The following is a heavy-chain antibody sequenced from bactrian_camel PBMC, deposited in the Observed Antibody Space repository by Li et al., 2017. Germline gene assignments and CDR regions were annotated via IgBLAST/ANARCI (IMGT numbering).Heavy chain of an antibody. V-gene: IGHV3S53*01. CDR1: PLTYKYNC. CDR3: AADWTRAVFFANVPDFAF. J-gene: IGHJ6*01. D-gene: IGHD3*01. CDR2: VDKEGFT. Sequence: HVQLVESGGGSVQAGGSLKLSCTVSPLTYKYNCMGWFRQAPGQEREGVAAVDKEGFTSYADSVKGRFTVSRDVANNVLYLEMKDLKSEDSAMYYCAADWTRAVFFANVPDFAFSGPGTQVTVS.